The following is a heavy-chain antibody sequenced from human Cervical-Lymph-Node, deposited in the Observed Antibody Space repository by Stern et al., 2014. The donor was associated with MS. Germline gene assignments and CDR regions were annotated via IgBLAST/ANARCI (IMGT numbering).Heavy chain of an antibody. V-gene: IGHV4-59*01. CDR1: GGSISNYY. CDR3: ARGAGWFDP. D-gene: IGHD1-14*01. CDR2: IYYSGST. J-gene: IGHJ5*02. Sequence: VQLVESGPGLVKPSETLSLTCTVSGGSISNYYWSWIRQPPGKGLEWIGYIYYSGSTNYNPSLKSRVTISVDTSKNQFSLELSSVTAADTAVYYCARGAGWFDPWGQGTLVTVSS.